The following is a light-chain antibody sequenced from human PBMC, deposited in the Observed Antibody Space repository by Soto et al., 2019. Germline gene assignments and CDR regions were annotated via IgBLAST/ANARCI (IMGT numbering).Light chain of an antibody. J-gene: IGKJ1*01. Sequence: DIQMAQSPSTLSASVGDRVTITCRASQSISSWLAWYQQKPGKAPKLLIYNASTLQNGVPSRFRGSASETEFTLTISSLQPDDFATYYCQQYNSYPRTFGHGTKVEIK. CDR3: QQYNSYPRT. CDR1: QSISSW. CDR2: NAS. V-gene: IGKV1-5*03.